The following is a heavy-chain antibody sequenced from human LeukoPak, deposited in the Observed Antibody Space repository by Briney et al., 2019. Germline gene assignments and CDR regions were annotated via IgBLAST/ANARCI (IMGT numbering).Heavy chain of an antibody. D-gene: IGHD3-16*02. CDR2: IYPGASDT. J-gene: IGHJ3*02. CDR1: GYSFTSFW. V-gene: IGHV5-51*01. CDR3: ARPPVVGHAFDI. Sequence: GESLKISCQGSGYSFTSFWIVWVRQMPGKGLEWMGIIYPGASDTIYSPSFQGQVTISADKSISTAYLQWSSLKASDTAMYYCARPPVVGHAFDIWGQGTMVTVSS.